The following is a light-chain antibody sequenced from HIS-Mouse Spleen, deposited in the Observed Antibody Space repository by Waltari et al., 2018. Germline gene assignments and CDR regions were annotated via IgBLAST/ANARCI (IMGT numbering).Light chain of an antibody. CDR1: HIGSNS. V-gene: IGLV3-21*02. Sequence: SYVLTQPPSVSVAPGQTARLTCGGNHIGSNSVHWYQQKPGQAPVLVVYDDSDRPSGIPGRFSGSNSGNTATLTISRVEAGDEADYYCQVWDSSSDHVVFGGGTKLTVL. J-gene: IGLJ2*01. CDR2: DDS. CDR3: QVWDSSSDHVV.